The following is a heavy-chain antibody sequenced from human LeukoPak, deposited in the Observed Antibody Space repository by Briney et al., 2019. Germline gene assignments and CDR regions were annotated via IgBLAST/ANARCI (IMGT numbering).Heavy chain of an antibody. Sequence: GESLKISCKGSGYSFTSYWITWVRQMPGKGLEWMGRIDPSDSYSNYSPSFQGHVTISTDKSISTAYVQWSSLKASDTAMYYCARSVAATSEHDYWGQATLVTVSS. CDR1: GYSFTSYW. V-gene: IGHV5-10-1*01. CDR2: IDPSDSYS. J-gene: IGHJ4*02. D-gene: IGHD2-15*01. CDR3: ARSVAATSEHDY.